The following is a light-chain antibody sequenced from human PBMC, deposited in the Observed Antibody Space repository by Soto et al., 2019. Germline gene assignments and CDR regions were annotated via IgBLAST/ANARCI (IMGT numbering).Light chain of an antibody. Sequence: IHLTVSPSAVSATVGDRVTITCRASQAISSHLAWYQQKPGKAPKLLVYVASTLQSGVPSRFSGSGSGTDFSLSINSLQPEDFATYYCQQLNSYRLTFGGGSEADIK. V-gene: IGKV1-9*01. CDR3: QQLNSYRLT. CDR1: QAISSH. J-gene: IGKJ4*01. CDR2: VAS.